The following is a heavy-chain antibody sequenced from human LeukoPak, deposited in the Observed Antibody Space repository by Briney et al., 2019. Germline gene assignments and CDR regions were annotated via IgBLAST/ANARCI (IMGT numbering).Heavy chain of an antibody. CDR1: GGSISSSSYY. D-gene: IGHD6-19*01. Sequence: PSETLSLTCTVSGGSISSSSYYWGWIRQPPGKGLEWIGSIYYSGSTYCNPSLKSRVTISVDTSKNQFSLKLSSVTAADTAVYYCARRSSSSWQWLVPGLDYYGMDVWGQGTTVTVSS. V-gene: IGHV4-39*01. CDR2: IYYSGST. CDR3: ARRSSSSWQWLVPGLDYYGMDV. J-gene: IGHJ6*02.